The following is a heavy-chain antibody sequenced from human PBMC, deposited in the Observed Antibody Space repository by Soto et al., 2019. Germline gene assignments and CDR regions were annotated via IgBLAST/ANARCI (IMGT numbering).Heavy chain of an antibody. CDR3: ARSTTVVTPQTFDP. CDR1: GGTFSSYA. V-gene: IGHV1-69*13. CDR2: IIPIFGTA. J-gene: IGHJ5*02. Sequence: ASVKVSCKASGGTFSSYAISWVRQAPGQGLEWMGGIIPIFGTANYAQKFQGRVTITADESTSTAYMELSSLRSEDTAVYYCARSTTVVTPQTFDPWGQGTLVTVSS. D-gene: IGHD4-17*01.